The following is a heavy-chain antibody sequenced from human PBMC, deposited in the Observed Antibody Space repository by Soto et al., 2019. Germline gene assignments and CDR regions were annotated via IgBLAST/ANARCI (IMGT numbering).Heavy chain of an antibody. CDR2: IYYSGST. CDR3: ARDALYSSGPKYYYYGMDV. V-gene: IGHV4-59*01. Sequence: SETLSLTXTVSGGSISSYYWSWIRQPPGKGLEWIGYIYYSGSTNYNPSLKSRVTISVDTSKNQFSLKLSSVTAADTAVYYCARDALYSSGPKYYYYGMDVWGQGTTVTVSS. D-gene: IGHD6-19*01. J-gene: IGHJ6*02. CDR1: GGSISSYY.